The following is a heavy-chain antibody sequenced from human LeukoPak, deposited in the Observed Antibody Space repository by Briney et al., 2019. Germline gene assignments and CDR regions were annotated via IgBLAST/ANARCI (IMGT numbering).Heavy chain of an antibody. CDR3: ARRAGYGSGSYY. D-gene: IGHD3-10*01. V-gene: IGHV4-59*08. J-gene: IGHJ4*02. CDR1: GGSIGRYY. CDR2: IFHSGST. Sequence: SETPSLTYTVTGGSIGRYYWSLFRQPPGLRLQWIGYIFHSGSTNYNPSLKSRVTISVDTSKNQFSLKLSSVTAADTAVYYCARRAGYGSGSYYWGQGTLVTVSS.